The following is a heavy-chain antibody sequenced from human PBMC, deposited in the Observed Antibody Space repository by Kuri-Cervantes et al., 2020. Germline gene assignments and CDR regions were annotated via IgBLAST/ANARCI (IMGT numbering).Heavy chain of an antibody. J-gene: IGHJ4*02. CDR1: GYTFTSYA. D-gene: IGHD3-10*01. V-gene: IGHV7-4-1*02. CDR2: INTNTGNP. CDR3: ARGLWFGELPFDY. Sequence: ASVKVSCKASGYTFTSYAMNWVRQAPGRGLEWMGWINTNTGNPTHAQGFTGRFVFSLDTSVSTAYLQISSLKAEDTAVYYCARGLWFGELPFDYWGQGTLVTVSS.